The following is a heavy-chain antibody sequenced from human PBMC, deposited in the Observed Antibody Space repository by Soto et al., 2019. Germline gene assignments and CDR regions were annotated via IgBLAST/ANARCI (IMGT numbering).Heavy chain of an antibody. CDR3: ARARVFGVLSIEFDR. D-gene: IGHD3-3*01. CDR2: INAGNGNT. Sequence: ASVKVSCKASGYTFTSYAMHWVRQAPGQRLEWMGWINAGNGNTKYSQKFQGRVTITRDTSASTAYMELSSLRSEDTAVYYCARARVFGVLSIEFDRWGQGTLVTVSS. J-gene: IGHJ5*02. CDR1: GYTFTSYA. V-gene: IGHV1-3*01.